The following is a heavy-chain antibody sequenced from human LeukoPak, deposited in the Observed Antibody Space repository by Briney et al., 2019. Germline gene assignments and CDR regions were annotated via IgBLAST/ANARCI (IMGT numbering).Heavy chain of an antibody. D-gene: IGHD6-13*01. CDR1: GGSFSGYY. V-gene: IGHV4-34*01. CDR2: INHSGST. J-gene: IGHJ1*01. CDR3: ARGLIAAAGTAYFQH. Sequence: SETLSLTCAVYGGSFSGYYWSWIRQPPGKGLEGIGEINHSGSTNYNPSLKSRVTISVDTSKNQFSLKLSSVTAADTAVYYCARGLIAAAGTAYFQHWGQGTLVTVSS.